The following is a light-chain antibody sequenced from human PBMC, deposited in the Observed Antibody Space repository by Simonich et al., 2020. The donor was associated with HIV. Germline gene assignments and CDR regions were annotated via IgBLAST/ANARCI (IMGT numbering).Light chain of an antibody. CDR2: DVS. J-gene: IGLJ1*01. CDR1: SSDVGGYNY. Sequence: QSALTQPASVSGSPGQSITISCTGTSSDVGGYNYVSWYQQHPAKAPKVMIYDVSNRPSGVSNRFSGSKSGNTASLTISGLQAEDEGDYYCSSYTRSGTYVFGTGTKVTVL. CDR3: SSYTRSGTYV. V-gene: IGLV2-14*03.